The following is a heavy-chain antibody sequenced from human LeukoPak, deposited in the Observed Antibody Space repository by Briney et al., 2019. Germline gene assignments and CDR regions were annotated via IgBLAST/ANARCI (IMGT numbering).Heavy chain of an antibody. J-gene: IGHJ4*02. Sequence: SETLSLTCTVSGYSISSGYYWGWIRQPPGKGLEWIGSIYHSGSTYYNPSLKSRVTISVDTSKNQFSLKLSSVTAADTAVYYCAREAGQYGYYFDYWGQGTLVTVSS. D-gene: IGHD6-19*01. CDR2: IYHSGST. CDR1: GYSISSGYY. V-gene: IGHV4-38-2*02. CDR3: AREAGQYGYYFDY.